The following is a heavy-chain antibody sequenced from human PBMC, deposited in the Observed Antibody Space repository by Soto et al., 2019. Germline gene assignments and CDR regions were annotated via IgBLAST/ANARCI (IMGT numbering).Heavy chain of an antibody. D-gene: IGHD1-26*01. CDR3: ARWGWEGYYYSGMDV. Sequence: QVQLVQSGAEVKKPGSSVKVSCKASGVTFSSYAISWVRQAPGQGLEWMGGIIPIFGTANYAQKFQGRVTITADESTSTDYMELSSLRSEDTAVYYCARWGWEGYYYSGMDVWGQGTTVTVSS. CDR2: IIPIFGTA. V-gene: IGHV1-69*12. CDR1: GVTFSSYA. J-gene: IGHJ6*02.